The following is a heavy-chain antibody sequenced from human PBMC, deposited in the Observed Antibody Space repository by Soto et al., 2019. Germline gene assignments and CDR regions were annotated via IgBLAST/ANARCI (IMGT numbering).Heavy chain of an antibody. CDR1: GFTFSSYA. Sequence: GGSLRLSCAASGFTFSSYAMSWVRQAPGKGLEWVSAISGSGGSTYYADSVKGRFTISRDNSKNTLYLQMNSLRAEDTAVYYCAKPLSTVTTQFSTYYCFYGMDVWGQGTTVTVSS. CDR2: ISGSGGST. CDR3: AKPLSTVTTQFSTYYCFYGMDV. V-gene: IGHV3-23*01. D-gene: IGHD4-17*01. J-gene: IGHJ6*02.